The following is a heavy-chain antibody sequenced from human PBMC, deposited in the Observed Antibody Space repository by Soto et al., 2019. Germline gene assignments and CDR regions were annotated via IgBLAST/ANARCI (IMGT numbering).Heavy chain of an antibody. CDR3: ARLEFYYDDSGQSTLRYFDL. Sequence: EEQLVESGGDFIQPGGSLRLSCAASGFSVSDTYMGWVRQGPGQGLEWVSVIYRDGTTYDTDSLNGRITASRDNAKNTVYHQMSSLRDEDTAVYYCARLEFYYDDSGQSTLRYFDLWGRGALVTVSS. J-gene: IGHJ2*01. CDR2: IYRDGTT. V-gene: IGHV3-53*01. D-gene: IGHD3-16*01. CDR1: GFSVSDTY.